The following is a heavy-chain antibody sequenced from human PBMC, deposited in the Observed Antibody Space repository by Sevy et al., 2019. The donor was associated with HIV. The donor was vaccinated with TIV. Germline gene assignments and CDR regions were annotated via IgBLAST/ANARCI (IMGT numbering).Heavy chain of an antibody. Sequence: GGSLRLSCAASGFTFDDYAMHWVRQAPGKGLEWVAGIYWNSGSIGYADTVKGRFTMSRDNAKNSLYLQMNSLRAEDTAFYYCAKDTSPTAYSDAFDIWGQGTMVTVSS. J-gene: IGHJ3*02. CDR2: IYWNSGSI. D-gene: IGHD2-21*01. CDR3: AKDTSPTAYSDAFDI. V-gene: IGHV3-9*01. CDR1: GFTFDDYA.